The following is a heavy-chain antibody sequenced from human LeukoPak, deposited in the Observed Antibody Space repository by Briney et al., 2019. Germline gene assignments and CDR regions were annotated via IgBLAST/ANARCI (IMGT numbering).Heavy chain of an antibody. Sequence: SVKVSCKASGGTFSSYAISWVRQAPGQGLEWMGGIIPIFGTANYAQKFQGRVTITTDESTSTAYMELSSLRSEDTAVYYCARGPLLLYQNYYYYYMDVWGKGTTVTVSS. J-gene: IGHJ6*03. CDR2: IIPIFGTA. CDR3: ARGPLLLYQNYYYYYMDV. V-gene: IGHV1-69*05. D-gene: IGHD2-2*02. CDR1: GGTFSSYA.